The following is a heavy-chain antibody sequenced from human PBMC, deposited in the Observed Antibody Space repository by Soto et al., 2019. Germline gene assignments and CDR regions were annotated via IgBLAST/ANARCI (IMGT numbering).Heavy chain of an antibody. J-gene: IGHJ5*02. Sequence: GASVKVSCKVSGYTLTELSMHWVRQAPGKGLEWMGGFDPEDGETIYAQKFQGRVTMTEDTSTDTAYMELSSLRSEDTAVYYCATAFSRITIFGVDGGTTWFDPWGQGTLVTVSS. V-gene: IGHV1-24*01. CDR2: FDPEDGET. CDR3: ATAFSRITIFGVDGGTTWFDP. CDR1: GYTLTELS. D-gene: IGHD3-3*01.